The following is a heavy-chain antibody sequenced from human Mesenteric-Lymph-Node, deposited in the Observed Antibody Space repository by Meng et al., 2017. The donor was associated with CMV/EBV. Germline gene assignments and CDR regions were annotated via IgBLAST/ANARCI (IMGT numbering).Heavy chain of an antibody. CDR1: GYTFTSYG. Sequence: ASVKVSCKTSGYTFTSYGINWVRQAPGQGLEWMGWISGYNGNTNYAQKLQGRVTMTTDTSTYMVYMELRSLRSDDTAVYYCARGSRVSSSSYGMDVWDQGTTVTVSS. V-gene: IGHV1-18*01. D-gene: IGHD6-6*01. J-gene: IGHJ6*02. CDR3: ARGSRVSSSSYGMDV. CDR2: ISGYNGNT.